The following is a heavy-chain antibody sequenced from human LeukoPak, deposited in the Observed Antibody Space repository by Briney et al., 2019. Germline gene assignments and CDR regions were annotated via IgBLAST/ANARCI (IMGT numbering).Heavy chain of an antibody. V-gene: IGHV1-2*02. Sequence: ASVTVSCKASGYTFTGYYMHWVRQAPGQGLEWMGWINPNSGGTNYAQKFQGRVTMTRDTSISTAYMELSRLRSDDTAVYYCARTATYLRGALDIWGQGTMVTVSS. CDR3: ARTATYLRGALDI. CDR2: INPNSGGT. CDR1: GYTFTGYY. J-gene: IGHJ3*02.